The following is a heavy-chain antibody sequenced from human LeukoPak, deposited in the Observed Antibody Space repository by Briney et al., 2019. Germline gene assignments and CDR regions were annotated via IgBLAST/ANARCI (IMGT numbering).Heavy chain of an antibody. CDR1: GFTLSSYA. CDR3: AKFLPTHIVVANYYFDY. Sequence: GGSLRLSCAASGFTLSSYAMSWVRQAPGKGLEWVSAISGSGGSTYYTDSVKGRFTISRDNSKNTLYLQMNSLRAEDTAVYYCAKFLPTHIVVANYYFDYWGQGTLVTVSS. V-gene: IGHV3-23*01. J-gene: IGHJ4*02. D-gene: IGHD2-21*01. CDR2: ISGSGGST.